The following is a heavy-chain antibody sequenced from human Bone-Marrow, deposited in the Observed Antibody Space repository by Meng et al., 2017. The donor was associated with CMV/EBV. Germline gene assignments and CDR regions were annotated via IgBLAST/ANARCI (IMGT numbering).Heavy chain of an antibody. Sequence: SVKVSCKASGYTFTGYYMHWVRQAPGQGLEWMGWINPNSGGTNYAQKFQGRVTMTRDTSISTAYMELSRLRSDDTAVYYCARPRGYSGYDPFDYWGQGTLVTVSS. CDR1: GYTFTGYY. J-gene: IGHJ4*02. CDR3: ARPRGYSGYDPFDY. D-gene: IGHD5-12*01. V-gene: IGHV1-2*02. CDR2: INPNSGGT.